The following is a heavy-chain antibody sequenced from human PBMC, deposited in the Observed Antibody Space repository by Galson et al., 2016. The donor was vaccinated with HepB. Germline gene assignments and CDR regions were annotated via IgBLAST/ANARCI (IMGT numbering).Heavy chain of an antibody. Sequence: SLRLSCAASGFIVNNNYMNWVRQAPGKGLEWVSVIYSDGSTYYADSVKGRFTISGDNSKNMLYLQMNTLRAEDTAVYSWARDPYSYDSRGYTTGFDVWGQGTMVTVSS. J-gene: IGHJ3*01. D-gene: IGHD3-22*01. CDR2: IYSDGST. CDR1: GFIVNNNY. V-gene: IGHV3-53*01. CDR3: ARDPYSYDSRGYTTGFDV.